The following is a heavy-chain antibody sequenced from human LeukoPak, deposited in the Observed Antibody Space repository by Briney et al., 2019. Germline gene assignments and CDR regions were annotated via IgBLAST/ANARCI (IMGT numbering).Heavy chain of an antibody. CDR3: ARVMSRGWAFDI. Sequence: KPSETLSLTCTVSGDSISSYYWSWIRQPAGKGLEWIGRIYISGSTNYNPSLKSRVTMSLDTSKNQLSLKLTSVTAADTAVYYCARVMSRGWAFDIWGQGTMVTVSS. D-gene: IGHD3-10*01. V-gene: IGHV4-4*07. CDR1: GDSISSYY. J-gene: IGHJ3*02. CDR2: IYISGST.